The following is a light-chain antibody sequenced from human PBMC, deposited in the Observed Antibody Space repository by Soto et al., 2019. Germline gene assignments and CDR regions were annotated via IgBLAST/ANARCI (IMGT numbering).Light chain of an antibody. V-gene: IGKV3-15*01. CDR3: QQYDNWPPS. J-gene: IGKJ4*01. CDR1: QSVRSK. Sequence: EVVMTQSPATVSVSPGERATLSCRASQSVRSKLAWYQQRPGQAPTLVIYGASTRATGGPASFRGSGSGTEFTLTINGLQSEDFAVYWCQQYDNWPPSFGGGTKVDIK. CDR2: GAS.